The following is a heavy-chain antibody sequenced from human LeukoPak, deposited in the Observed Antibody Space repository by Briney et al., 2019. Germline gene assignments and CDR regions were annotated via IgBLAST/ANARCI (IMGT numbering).Heavy chain of an antibody. CDR3: IRDEALWRLDY. CDR1: GFTFSNHW. J-gene: IGHJ4*02. V-gene: IGHV3-74*03. D-gene: IGHD2-21*01. Sequence: GGSLRLSCAASGFTFSNHWMHWVRQAPGKGLVWVSRIDERGSNAMYADSVKGRFSISKDNAKNTVNLQMNSLRAEDTGVYYCIRDEALWRLDYWGQGTLVTVTS. CDR2: IDERGSNA.